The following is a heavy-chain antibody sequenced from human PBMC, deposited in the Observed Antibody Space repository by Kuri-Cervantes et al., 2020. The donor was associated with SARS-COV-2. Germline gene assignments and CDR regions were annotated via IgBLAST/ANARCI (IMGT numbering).Heavy chain of an antibody. J-gene: IGHJ6*02. CDR2: ISYDGSNK. D-gene: IGHD1-7*01. CDR3: ARRSYNWNSYYYYGMDV. V-gene: IGHV3-30*03. CDR1: GFTVSSNY. Sequence: GESLKISCAASGFTVSSNYMSWVRQAPGKGLEWVAVISYDGSNKYYADSVKGRFTISRDNSKNTLYLQMNSLRAEDTAVYYCARRSYNWNSYYYYGMDVWGQGTTVTVSS.